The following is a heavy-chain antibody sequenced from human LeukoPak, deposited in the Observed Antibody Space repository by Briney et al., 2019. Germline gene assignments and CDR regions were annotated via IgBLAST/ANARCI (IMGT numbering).Heavy chain of an antibody. J-gene: IGHJ5*02. CDR1: GYSFTSYY. CDR3: ASYYDFWSGLRTNWFDP. CDR2: IIPIFGTA. D-gene: IGHD3-3*01. Sequence: ASVKVSCKASGYSFTSYYMHWVRQAPGQGLEWMGGIIPIFGTANYAQKFQGRVTITADKSTSTAYMELSSLRSEDTAVYYCASYYDFWSGLRTNWFDPWGQGTLATVSS. V-gene: IGHV1-69*06.